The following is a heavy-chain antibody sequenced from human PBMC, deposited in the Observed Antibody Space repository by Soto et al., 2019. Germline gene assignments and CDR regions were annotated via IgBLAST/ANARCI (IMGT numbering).Heavy chain of an antibody. Sequence: PGGSLRLSCSASGFRFSDSAMHWVRQAPGKRLEYVSAISTNGRSTYYADSVKGRFTISRDNSKNTVHLQMSSLRAEDTAVYYCLRDIFGVVIFDSWGQGTPGTVS. CDR3: LRDIFGVVIFDS. CDR1: GFRFSDSA. CDR2: ISTNGRST. V-gene: IGHV3-64D*06. D-gene: IGHD3-3*01. J-gene: IGHJ4*02.